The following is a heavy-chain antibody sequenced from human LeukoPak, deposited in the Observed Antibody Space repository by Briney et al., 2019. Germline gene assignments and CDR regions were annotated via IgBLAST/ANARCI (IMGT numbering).Heavy chain of an antibody. J-gene: IGHJ4*02. CDR2: ISGSGGST. CDR1: GFTFSSYA. CDR3: AKDRTSITMIVVVSLDY. V-gene: IGHV3-23*01. Sequence: GGSLRLSCAASGFTFSSYAMSWVRQAPGKGLEWVSAISGSGGSTYYADSVKGRFTISRDNSKNTLYLQMNSLRAEDTAVYYCAKDRTSITMIVVVSLDYWGQGTLVTVSS. D-gene: IGHD3-22*01.